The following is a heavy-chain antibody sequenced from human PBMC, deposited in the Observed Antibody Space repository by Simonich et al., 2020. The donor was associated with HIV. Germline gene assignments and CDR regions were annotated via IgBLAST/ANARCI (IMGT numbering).Heavy chain of an antibody. V-gene: IGHV4-34*01. Sequence: QVQLQQWGAGLLKPSETLSLTCAVYGGSFSGYYWSWIRQPPGKGREWLGEINHSGSTNYNPSLKSRVTISVDTSKNQFSLKLSSVTAADTAVYYCARLTAGGLGEYFQHWGQGTLVTVSS. CDR1: GGSFSGYY. CDR3: ARLTAGGLGEYFQH. D-gene: IGHD6-13*01. J-gene: IGHJ1*01. CDR2: INHSGST.